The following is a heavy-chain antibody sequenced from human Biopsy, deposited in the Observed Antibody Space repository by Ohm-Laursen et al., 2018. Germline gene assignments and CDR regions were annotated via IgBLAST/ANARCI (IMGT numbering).Heavy chain of an antibody. Sequence: SDTLSLTCTVSGGPIRSDYWSWIRPTPGKGLEWIGYIYYSGSTNYNPSLKSRVTISVATSKNQFSLRLNSVTAADTAVYYCARATKSTGWPYYYFYGMDVWGQGTTVTVSS. J-gene: IGHJ6*02. CDR3: ARATKSTGWPYYYFYGMDV. CDR2: IYYSGST. CDR1: GGPIRSDY. V-gene: IGHV4-59*07. D-gene: IGHD2-8*02.